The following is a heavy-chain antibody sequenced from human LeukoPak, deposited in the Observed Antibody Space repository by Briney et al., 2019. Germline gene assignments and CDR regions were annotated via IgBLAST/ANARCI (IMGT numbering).Heavy chain of an antibody. V-gene: IGHV4-4*07. CDR1: GGSISSYY. D-gene: IGHD5-18*01. Sequence: PSETLSLTCIVSGGSISSYYWSWIRQPAGKGLEWIGRIYTSGSTNYNPSLKSRVTMSVDTSKNQFSLKLSSVTAADTAVYYCARDEDGYSYGYEFEFWGLGTPVTVSS. CDR3: ARDEDGYSYGYEFEF. CDR2: IYTSGST. J-gene: IGHJ4*02.